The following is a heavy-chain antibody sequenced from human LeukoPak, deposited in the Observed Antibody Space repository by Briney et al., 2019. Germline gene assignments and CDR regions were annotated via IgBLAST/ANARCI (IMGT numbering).Heavy chain of an antibody. D-gene: IGHD6-13*01. CDR3: AKGGAAAGKFDY. CDR1: GFTFSSYA. J-gene: IGHJ4*02. V-gene: IGHV3-23*01. CDR2: ISGSGGST. Sequence: GGSLRLSCAASGFTFSSYAMSWVRQAPGKGLEWVSAISGSGGSTYYADSVKGRFTISRDNSKNALYLQMNSLRAEDTAVYYCAKGGAAAGKFDYWGQGTLVTVSS.